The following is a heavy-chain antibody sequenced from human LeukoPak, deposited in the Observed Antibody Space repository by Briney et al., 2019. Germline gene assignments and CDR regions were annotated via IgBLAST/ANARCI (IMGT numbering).Heavy chain of an antibody. J-gene: IGHJ4*02. CDR1: GYTFTSYT. CDR3: ARAVTLVAGNYFDY. CDR2: INAGNGNT. V-gene: IGHV1-3*01. Sequence: EASVKVSCKASGYTFTSYTMHWVRQAPGQRLEWMGWINAGNGNTKYSQKFQGRVTITRDTSASTAYMELSSLRSEDTAVYYCARAVTLVAGNYFDYWGQGTLVTVSS. D-gene: IGHD6-19*01.